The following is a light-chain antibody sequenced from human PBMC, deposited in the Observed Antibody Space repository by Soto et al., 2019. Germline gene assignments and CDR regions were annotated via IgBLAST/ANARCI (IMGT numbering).Light chain of an antibody. J-gene: IGKJ4*01. CDR1: QRVSYSSNDEHY. V-gene: IGKV4-1*01. Sequence: DIVLTQSPDSLAVSLGERATINCKSSQRVSYSSNDEHYLAWYQQKPGQPPKLLIYWPSNRESGVPDRFSGGGSGTDFTLTISSLQAADVAVYYCQQYYSVPFSFGGGTKVEIK. CDR3: QQYYSVPFS. CDR2: WPS.